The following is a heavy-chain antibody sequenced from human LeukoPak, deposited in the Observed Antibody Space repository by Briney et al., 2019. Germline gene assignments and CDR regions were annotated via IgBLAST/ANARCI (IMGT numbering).Heavy chain of an antibody. CDR2: VNPEDSET. CDR1: GNTFTDYH. Sequence: ASVKVSCKATGNTFTDYHMHWVQQAPGKGLEWMGRVNPEDSETIYAEKFQGRVTITADTSTDTAYMELSSLRAEDTAVYYCARMISPNFWSGTGAFDIWGQGTMVTVSS. V-gene: IGHV1-69-2*01. CDR3: ARMISPNFWSGTGAFDI. D-gene: IGHD3-3*01. J-gene: IGHJ3*02.